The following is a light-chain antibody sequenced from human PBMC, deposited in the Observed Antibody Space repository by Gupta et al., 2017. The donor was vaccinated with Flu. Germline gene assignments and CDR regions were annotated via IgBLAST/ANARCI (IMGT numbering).Light chain of an antibody. J-gene: IGKJ1*01. CDR1: QSVGTI. CDR3: QHYNSWPPWT. V-gene: IGKV3-15*01. CDR2: GAS. Sequence: EVLMTQSPATLSVSLGERATLSCRASQSVGTILAWYQQKPGQAPRLLFYGASTRAAGLPPRFSGSGSGTNFTLTITSLQSEDFAVYYCQHYNSWPPWTFGQGTKVEIK.